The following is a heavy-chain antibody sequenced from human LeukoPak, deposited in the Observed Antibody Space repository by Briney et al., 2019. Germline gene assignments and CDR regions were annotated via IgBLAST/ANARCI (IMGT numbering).Heavy chain of an antibody. D-gene: IGHD2-8*01. CDR3: ARDPSRYCTTGC. CDR1: GFTFSNYG. CDR2: IRYDGSNK. V-gene: IGHV3-30*02. Sequence: PGGSLRLSCAVSGFTFSNYGMHWVRQAPGKGLEWVAFIRYDGSNKYYADSVKGRFTISRDNAKSSLYLQMNSLRAEDTAVYYCARDPSRYCTTGCWGQGTLVTVSS. J-gene: IGHJ4*02.